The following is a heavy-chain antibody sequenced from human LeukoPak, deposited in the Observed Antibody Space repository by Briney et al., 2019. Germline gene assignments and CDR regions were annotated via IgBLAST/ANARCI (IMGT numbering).Heavy chain of an antibody. J-gene: IGHJ5*02. CDR1: GGSFSGYY. V-gene: IGHV4-34*01. CDR2: INHSGST. Sequence: SETLSLTCAVYGGSFSGYYWSWIRQPPGKGLEWIGEINHSGSTSYNPSLKSRVTISVDTSKNQFSLILSSVTAADTAVYYCARGAVSSNWFDPWGQGTLVTVSS. CDR3: ARGAVSSNWFDP.